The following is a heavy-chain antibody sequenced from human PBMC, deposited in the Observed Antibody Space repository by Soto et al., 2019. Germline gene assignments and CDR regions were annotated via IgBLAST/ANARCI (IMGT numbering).Heavy chain of an antibody. CDR1: GYTFTNYG. Sequence: QVQLVQSGAEVKKPGASVTVSCKASGYTFTNYGINWVRQAPGQGLEWMGWISAYSGHTNYAQKLQDRVTMTTTTSTSTAYMELRSLRSDDTAVYYCARRPHLADNVELDYWGQGTLVTVSS. V-gene: IGHV1-18*01. CDR3: ARRPHLADNVELDY. J-gene: IGHJ4*02. D-gene: IGHD6-19*01. CDR2: ISAYSGHT.